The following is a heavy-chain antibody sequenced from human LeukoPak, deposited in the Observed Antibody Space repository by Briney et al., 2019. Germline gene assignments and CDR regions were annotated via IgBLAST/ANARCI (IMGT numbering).Heavy chain of an antibody. CDR3: AGSLGPLTEY. D-gene: IGHD7-27*01. Sequence: GGSLRLSCAAYGLTFSDYGMNWVRQAPGKGLEWVSYISTSSGVIYDADSVKGRFTISRDNAKNSLYLQMNSLRAEDTAVYYCAGSLGPLTEYWGQGTLVTVSS. CDR1: GLTFSDYG. J-gene: IGHJ4*02. CDR2: ISTSSGVI. V-gene: IGHV3-48*01.